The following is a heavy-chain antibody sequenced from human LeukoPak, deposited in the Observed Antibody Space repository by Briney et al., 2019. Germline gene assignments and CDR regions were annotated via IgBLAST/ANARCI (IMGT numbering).Heavy chain of an antibody. CDR3: ATLTGYSSESWFDP. CDR2: IYYTGST. V-gene: IGHV4-59*01. D-gene: IGHD3-9*01. J-gene: IGHJ5*02. Sequence: SETLSLTCSVSGASITGYYWSWIRQPPGKGLEWIGYIYYTGSTNYNPSLKSRVTISVDTSKNQFSLKLSSVTAADTAVYYCATLTGYSSESWFDPWGQGILVTVSS. CDR1: GASITGYY.